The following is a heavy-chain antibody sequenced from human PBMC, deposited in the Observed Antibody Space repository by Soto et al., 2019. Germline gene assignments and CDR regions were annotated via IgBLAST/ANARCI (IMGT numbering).Heavy chain of an antibody. J-gene: IGHJ6*02. Sequence: QVQLVQSGAEVKKPGASVKVSCKASGYTFTGYYMHWVRQAPGQGLEWMGWINPNSGGTNYAQKFQGWVTMTRDTSISTAYMELSRLRSDDTAVYYCARSLVPGYYYYGMDVWGQGTTVTVSS. D-gene: IGHD2-2*01. CDR3: ARSLVPGYYYYGMDV. CDR1: GYTFTGYY. V-gene: IGHV1-2*04. CDR2: INPNSGGT.